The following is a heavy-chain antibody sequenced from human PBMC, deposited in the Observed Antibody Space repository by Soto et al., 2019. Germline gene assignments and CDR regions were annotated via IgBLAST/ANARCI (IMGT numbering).Heavy chain of an antibody. D-gene: IGHD2-15*01. CDR3: ARHGITKYCSGGSCYLYNWFDP. CDR1: GGSIISSSYY. CDR2: IYYSGST. Sequence: SETLSLTCTVSGGSIISSSYYWGWIRQPPGKGLEWIGSIYYSGSTYYNPSLKSRVTISVDTSKNQFSLKLSSVTAADTAVYYCARHGITKYCSGGSCYLYNWFDPWGQGTLVTVSS. J-gene: IGHJ5*02. V-gene: IGHV4-39*01.